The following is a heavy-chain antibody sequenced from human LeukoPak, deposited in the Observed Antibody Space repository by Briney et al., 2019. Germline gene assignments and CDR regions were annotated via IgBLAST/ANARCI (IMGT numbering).Heavy chain of an antibody. CDR3: ASRALAAAGRFDY. D-gene: IGHD6-13*01. Sequence: SETLSLTCTISGGSISSYYWSWIRQPPGKGLEWIGYIYYSGSTNYNPSLKSRVTISVDTSKNQFSLKLSSVTAADTAVYYCASRALAAAGRFDYWGQGTLVTVSS. CDR2: IYYSGST. V-gene: IGHV4-59*01. J-gene: IGHJ4*02. CDR1: GGSISSYY.